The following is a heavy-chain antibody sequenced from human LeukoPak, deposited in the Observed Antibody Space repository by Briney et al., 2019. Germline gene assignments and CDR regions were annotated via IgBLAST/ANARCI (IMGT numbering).Heavy chain of an antibody. CDR3: ARTLDGYNLN. CDR2: IYSGRST. CDR1: GFTVSSNY. J-gene: IGHJ4*02. V-gene: IGHV3-53*01. D-gene: IGHD5-24*01. Sequence: GGSLRLSCAASGFTVSSNYMSWVRKAPGKGLEWVSVIYSGRSTYYADSVKGRFTISGDNSKNTLYLQMNSLRAEDTAVYYCARTLDGYNLNWGQGTLVTVSS.